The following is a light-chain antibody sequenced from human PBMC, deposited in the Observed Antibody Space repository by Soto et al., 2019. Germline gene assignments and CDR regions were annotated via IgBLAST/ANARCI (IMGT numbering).Light chain of an antibody. J-gene: IGKJ1*01. CDR3: QQSYSTPPT. Sequence: DIQMTQSPSSLSASVGDRVTITCRASQSISSYLNWYQQKPGKAPKILIYAASSLQSGVPSRISGSGSGTDFTLAISRLPPEDFATYYCQQSYSTPPTFRQGTKVEIK. CDR1: QSISSY. V-gene: IGKV1-39*01. CDR2: AAS.